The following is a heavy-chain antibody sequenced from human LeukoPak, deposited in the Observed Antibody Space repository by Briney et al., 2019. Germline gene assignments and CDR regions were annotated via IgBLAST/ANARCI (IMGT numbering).Heavy chain of an antibody. V-gene: IGHV3-7*04. CDR2: IKLDGSEK. CDR3: AKERDGDYLYDY. D-gene: IGHD4-17*01. CDR1: GFTVDSNY. Sequence: GGSLRLSCAASGFTVDSNYLSWVRQAPGKGLEWVANIKLDGSEKNYVDSVKGRFTISRDNTKNSLYLQMNSLRAEDTAVYYCAKERDGDYLYDYWGQGTLVTVSS. J-gene: IGHJ4*02.